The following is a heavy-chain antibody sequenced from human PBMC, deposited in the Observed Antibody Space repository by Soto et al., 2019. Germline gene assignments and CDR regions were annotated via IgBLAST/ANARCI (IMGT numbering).Heavy chain of an antibody. CDR3: ATDGAAGAVMGV. CDR2: ISSGGEYL. D-gene: IGHD6-13*01. V-gene: IGHV3-21*06. Sequence: EVQLVESGGGLVKPGGSLRLSCAASGLTFSTYGMNWVRQAPGKGLEWVSSISSGGEYLDYADSVKGRLTISRDNAKNSLDLQLDSLRVEDTAVYYGATDGAAGAVMGVWGKGTRVTVSS. J-gene: IGHJ6*03. CDR1: GLTFSTYG.